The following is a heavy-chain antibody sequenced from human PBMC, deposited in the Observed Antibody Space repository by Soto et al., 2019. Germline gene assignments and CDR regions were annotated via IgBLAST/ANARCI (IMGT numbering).Heavy chain of an antibody. CDR3: ARDLGGPDY. Sequence: PGASLRLSCAAAGISLSPYWMHWVRQAPGRGLEWVSRLSSDGFGAAYADSVKGRFFISRDIARNTLFLQMNSLRADDTAVYYCARDLGGPDYWGRGTSVTVSS. V-gene: IGHV3-74*03. D-gene: IGHD3-16*01. CDR1: GISLSPYW. J-gene: IGHJ4*02. CDR2: LSSDGFGA.